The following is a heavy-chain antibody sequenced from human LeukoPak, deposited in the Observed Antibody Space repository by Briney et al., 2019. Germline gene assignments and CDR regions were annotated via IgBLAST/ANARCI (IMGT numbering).Heavy chain of an antibody. Sequence: ASVKVSCKASGYTFTSYYMHWVRQAPGQGLEWMGWISAYNGNTNYAQKLQGRVTMTTDTSTSTAYMELRSLRSDDTAVYYCARVGGIAAAGTHFDYWGQGTLVTVSS. J-gene: IGHJ4*02. CDR1: GYTFTSYY. D-gene: IGHD6-13*01. CDR2: ISAYNGNT. V-gene: IGHV1-18*04. CDR3: ARVGGIAAAGTHFDY.